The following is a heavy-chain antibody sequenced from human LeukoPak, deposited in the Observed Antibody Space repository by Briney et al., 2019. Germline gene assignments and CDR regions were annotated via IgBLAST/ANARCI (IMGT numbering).Heavy chain of an antibody. CDR3: ARDQVPYYDILTGYSWNWFDP. Sequence: GGSLRPSCAASGFTVSSNYMNWVRQAPGKGLEWVSVIYSGGSTYYADSVKGRFTISRDNSKNTLYLQMNSLRAEDTAVYYCARDQVPYYDILTGYSWNWFDPWGQATLVTVSS. CDR2: IYSGGST. CDR1: GFTVSSNY. V-gene: IGHV3-53*01. J-gene: IGHJ5*02. D-gene: IGHD3-9*01.